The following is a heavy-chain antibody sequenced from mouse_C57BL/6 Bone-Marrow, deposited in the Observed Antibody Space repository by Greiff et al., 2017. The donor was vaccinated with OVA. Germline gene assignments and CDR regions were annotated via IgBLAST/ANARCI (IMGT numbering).Heavy chain of an antibody. D-gene: IGHD1-1*01. J-gene: IGHJ1*03. CDR2: ISNGGGST. Sequence: EVKVVESGGGLVQPGGSLKLSCAASGFTFSDYYMYWVRQTPEKRLEWVAYISNGGGSTYYPDTVKGRFTISRDNAKNTLYLQMSRLKSEDTAMYYCARRAYYGSSFWYFDVWGTGTTVTVSS. CDR1: GFTFSDYY. CDR3: ARRAYYGSSFWYFDV. V-gene: IGHV5-12*01.